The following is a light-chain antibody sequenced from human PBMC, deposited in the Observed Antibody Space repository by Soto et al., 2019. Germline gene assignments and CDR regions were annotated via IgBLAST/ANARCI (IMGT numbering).Light chain of an antibody. CDR3: SSLTTSFTYV. Sequence: QSALTQPASVSGSPGQSVAISCTGTSSDVGAYNYISWYQQHPGQAPKLLLSVGSNRPSGVSDRYPGSKCGNTASLTISGFQAEDEADYYCSSLTTSFTYVFGTGSKVTVL. CDR1: SSDVGAYNY. CDR2: VGS. J-gene: IGLJ1*01. V-gene: IGLV2-14*01.